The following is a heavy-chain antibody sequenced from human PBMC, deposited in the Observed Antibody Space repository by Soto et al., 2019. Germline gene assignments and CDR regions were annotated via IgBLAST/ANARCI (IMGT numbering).Heavy chain of an antibody. CDR3: ARGHRYDYGDYDEDY. CDR1: GYTFTSYG. J-gene: IGHJ4*02. Sequence: ASVKVSCKASGYTFTSYGISWVRQAPGQGLEWMGWISAYNGNTNHAQKLQGRVTMTTDTSTSTAYMELRSLRSDDTAVYYCARGHRYDYGDYDEDYWGRGTLVTVSS. CDR2: ISAYNGNT. D-gene: IGHD4-17*01. V-gene: IGHV1-18*04.